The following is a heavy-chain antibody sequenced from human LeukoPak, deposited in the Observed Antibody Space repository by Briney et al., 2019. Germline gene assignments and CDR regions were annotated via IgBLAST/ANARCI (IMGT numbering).Heavy chain of an antibody. Sequence: GGSLRLSCAASGFTFSSYGMHGVRQAPGKGLEWVAVIWYDGSNKYYEDSVKGRFTISRDNSKNTLYLQMNSLRAEDTAVYYCAKEGPSSGWIYYFDYWGQGTLVTVSS. CDR2: IWYDGSNK. CDR1: GFTFSSYG. CDR3: AKEGPSSGWIYYFDY. J-gene: IGHJ4*02. D-gene: IGHD6-19*01. V-gene: IGHV3-33*06.